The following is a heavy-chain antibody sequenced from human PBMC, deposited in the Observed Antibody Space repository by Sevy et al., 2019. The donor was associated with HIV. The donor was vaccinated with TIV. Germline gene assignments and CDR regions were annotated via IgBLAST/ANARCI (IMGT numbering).Heavy chain of an antibody. CDR1: GGSISSSSYY. CDR3: ARTSGTYAVDI. Sequence: SETLSLTCTVSGGSISSSSYYWGWIRQPPGKGLEWIGSIYYSGSTYYNPSLKSRVTISVDTSKNQFSLRLSSVTAADTAVYYCARTSGTYAVDIWGQGTMVTVSS. D-gene: IGHD1-26*01. CDR2: IYYSGST. V-gene: IGHV4-39*01. J-gene: IGHJ3*02.